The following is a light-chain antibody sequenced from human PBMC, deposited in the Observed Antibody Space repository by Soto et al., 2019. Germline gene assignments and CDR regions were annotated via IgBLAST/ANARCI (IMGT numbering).Light chain of an antibody. V-gene: IGKV3-11*01. CDR2: DAS. CDR3: HHRSNWPFT. J-gene: IGKJ5*01. Sequence: EIVLTQSPATLSLSPGERATLSCRASQSVTSYLAWYQHKPGQAPRLLLYDASIRATGIPARFSSSGSGTDFPLTISSLGPEDFAVYYCHHRSNWPFTFGQGTRLEIK. CDR1: QSVTSY.